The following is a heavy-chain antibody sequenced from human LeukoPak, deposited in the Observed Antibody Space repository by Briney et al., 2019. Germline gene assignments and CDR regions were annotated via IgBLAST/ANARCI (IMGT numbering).Heavy chain of an antibody. CDR2: ISSDGSSK. V-gene: IGHV3-30-3*01. J-gene: IGHJ3*02. D-gene: IGHD4-23*01. Sequence: PGGSLRLSCAASGFTFSRYAMHWVRQAPGKGLEWVAVISSDGSSKYYADSVKGRFTISRDNSKNTLYLQMSSLRAEDTAVYYCAKGGFRWAFDIWGQGTMVTVSS. CDR3: AKGGFRWAFDI. CDR1: GFTFSRYA.